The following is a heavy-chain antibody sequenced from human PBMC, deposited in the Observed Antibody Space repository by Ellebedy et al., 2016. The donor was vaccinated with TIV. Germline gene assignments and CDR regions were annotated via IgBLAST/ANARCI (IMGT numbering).Heavy chain of an antibody. J-gene: IGHJ4*02. Sequence: GGSLRLSXAASGFTFSNYWMSWVRQAPGKGLEWVANIKEDGSEKYYVDSVKGRFTISRDNAKNSLYLQVNSLRAEDTAVYYCAREVVAAHWGQGTLVTVSS. D-gene: IGHD2-15*01. CDR3: AREVVAAH. CDR2: IKEDGSEK. V-gene: IGHV3-7*03. CDR1: GFTFSNYW.